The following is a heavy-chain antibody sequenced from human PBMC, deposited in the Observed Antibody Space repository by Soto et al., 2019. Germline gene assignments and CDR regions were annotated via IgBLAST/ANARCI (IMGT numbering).Heavy chain of an antibody. CDR3: GRVANTFDFEN. J-gene: IGHJ4*01. CDR1: GYIFTSFL. CDR2: IYPRDSDT. V-gene: IGHV5-51*01. Sequence: LGESLKISCQGSGYIFTSFLICWVRQTPGKGLEWMGIIYPRDSDTRYSPSFQGQVTISADKSISTAYLQWSSLKASDTAMYYCGRVANTFDFENFGHGTLVTFCS.